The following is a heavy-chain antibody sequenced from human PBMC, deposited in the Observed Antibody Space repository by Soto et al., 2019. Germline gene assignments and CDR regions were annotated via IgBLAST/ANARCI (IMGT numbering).Heavy chain of an antibody. CDR2: ISWNSGSI. J-gene: IGHJ4*02. Sequence: EVQLVESGGGLVQPGRSLRLSCAASGFTFDDYAMHWVRQAPGKGLEWVSGISWNSGSIGYAGSVKGRFTISRDHAKDTPYLQMNRLGAEDTALYYFAKGVFGVVISPFDYWGQGTLVTVSS. V-gene: IGHV3-9*01. D-gene: IGHD3-3*01. CDR3: AKGVFGVVISPFDY. CDR1: GFTFDDYA.